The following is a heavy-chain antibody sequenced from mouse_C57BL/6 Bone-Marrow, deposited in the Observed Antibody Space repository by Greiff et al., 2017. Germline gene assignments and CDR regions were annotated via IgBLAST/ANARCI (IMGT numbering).Heavy chain of an antibody. CDR3: NGNFAY. V-gene: IGHV14-4*02. CDR1: GFNIKDYY. Sequence: EVQLQQSGAELVRSGASVKLSCTASGFNIKDYYMHWVKQRPEQGLEWIGWIDPENGDTEYAPKFQGKATMTADTSSKTAYLQLSSLTSEDTAVYYCNGNFAYWGQGTLVTVSA. J-gene: IGHJ3*01. D-gene: IGHD2-1*01. CDR2: IDPENGDT.